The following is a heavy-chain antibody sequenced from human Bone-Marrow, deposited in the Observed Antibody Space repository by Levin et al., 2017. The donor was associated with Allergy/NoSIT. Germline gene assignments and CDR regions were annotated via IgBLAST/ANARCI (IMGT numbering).Heavy chain of an antibody. D-gene: IGHD4-17*01. V-gene: IGHV1-69*13. J-gene: IGHJ1*01. CDR1: GGTFSSYA. CDR2: IIPIFGTA. Sequence: SVKVSCKASGGTFSSYAISWVRQAPGQGLEWMGGIIPIFGTANYAQKFQGRVTITADESTSTAYMELSSLRSEDTAVYYCARPDYGDPTGYFQHWGQGTLVTVSS. CDR3: ARPDYGDPTGYFQH.